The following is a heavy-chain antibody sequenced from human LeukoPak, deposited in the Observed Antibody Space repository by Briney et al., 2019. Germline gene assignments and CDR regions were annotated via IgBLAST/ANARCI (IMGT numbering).Heavy chain of an antibody. CDR3: AKKWTRYDILTGYTDDYYYYGMDV. D-gene: IGHD3-9*01. CDR1: GFTFSSYA. V-gene: IGHV3-23*01. J-gene: IGHJ6*02. CDR2: ISGSGGST. Sequence: GGSLRLSCAASGFTFSSYAMSWVRQAPGKGLEWVSAISGSGGSTYYADSVKGRFTISRDNSKNTLYLQMNSLRAEDTAVYYCAKKWTRYDILTGYTDDYYYYGMDVWGQGTTVTVSS.